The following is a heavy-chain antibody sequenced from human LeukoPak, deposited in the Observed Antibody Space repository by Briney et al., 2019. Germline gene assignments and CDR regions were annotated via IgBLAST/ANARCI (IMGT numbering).Heavy chain of an antibody. CDR3: ARGGRFVQPAGTFAY. V-gene: IGHV1-8*01. Sequence: GASAKVSCKTSGYPFIGYHINWVRQASGQGLEWMGWVNGDNGHTDYAQKFQGRVTLTRDTSSSTVYMELSSLRAEDTALYYCARGGRFVQPAGTFAYWGQGTLITVSS. D-gene: IGHD1-1*01. CDR1: GYPFIGYH. CDR2: VNGDNGHT. J-gene: IGHJ4*02.